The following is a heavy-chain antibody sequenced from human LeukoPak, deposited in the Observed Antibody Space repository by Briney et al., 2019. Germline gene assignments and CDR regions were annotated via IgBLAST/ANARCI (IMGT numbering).Heavy chain of an antibody. V-gene: IGHV3-15*01. Sequence: GGSLRLSCAASGFTYSNAWMSWVRQAPGKGLEWVGRIKSKTDGGTTDYAAPVKGRFTISRDDSKNTLYLQMNSLKTEDTAVCYCTTDLALLLGDYWGQGTLVTVSS. CDR2: IKSKTDGGTT. J-gene: IGHJ4*02. D-gene: IGHD2-21*01. CDR1: GFTYSNAW. CDR3: TTDLALLLGDY.